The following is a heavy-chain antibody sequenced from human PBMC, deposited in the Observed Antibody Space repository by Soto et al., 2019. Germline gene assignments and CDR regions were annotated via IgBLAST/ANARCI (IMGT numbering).Heavy chain of an antibody. D-gene: IGHD3-22*01. J-gene: IGHJ5*02. V-gene: IGHV4-30-4*01. CDR2: VYCSGSA. Sequence: SQALRLPWIVSLGSLSSGGYYWSWIRQPPGKGLEWIGYVYCSGSAYYNPSLKRRVTISVDASKDQFSLKLSSVTAADTAVYYCARGMNMIVVASNWFDRWGQGTMVTVSS. CDR1: LGSLSSGGYY. CDR3: ARGMNMIVVASNWFDR.